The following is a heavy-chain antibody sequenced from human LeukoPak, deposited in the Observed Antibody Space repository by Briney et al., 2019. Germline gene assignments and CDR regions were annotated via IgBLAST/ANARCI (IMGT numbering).Heavy chain of an antibody. Sequence: ASVKVSCKVSGYSFTDYAMHWVRQAPGQRLEWMGWINAANGSTKYSQNFQGRVTITRDTSASTAYMELSSLRSEDTAVYYCAGTYYYDSSGYYPAFDYWGQGTLVTVSS. CDR2: INAANGST. CDR3: AGTYYYDSSGYYPAFDY. D-gene: IGHD3-22*01. J-gene: IGHJ4*02. V-gene: IGHV1-3*01. CDR1: GYSFTDYA.